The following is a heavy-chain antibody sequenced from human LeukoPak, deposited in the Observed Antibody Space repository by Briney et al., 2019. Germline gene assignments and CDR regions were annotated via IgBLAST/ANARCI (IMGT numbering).Heavy chain of an antibody. D-gene: IGHD3-3*01. CDR1: GFTFSSYS. CDR2: ISSSSSYI. Sequence: GGSLRLSCAASGFTFSSYSMNWVRQAPGKGLEWVSSISSSSSYIYYADSVKGRFTISRGNAKNSLYLQMNSLRAEDTAVYYCARVPYYDFWSGYYSEEAFDYWGQGTLVTVSS. J-gene: IGHJ4*02. V-gene: IGHV3-21*01. CDR3: ARVPYYDFWSGYYSEEAFDY.